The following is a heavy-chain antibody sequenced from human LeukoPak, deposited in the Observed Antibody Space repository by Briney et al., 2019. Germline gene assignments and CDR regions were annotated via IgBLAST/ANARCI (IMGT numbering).Heavy chain of an antibody. Sequence: ASVKVSCKASGYTFTSYEINWVRQATGQGLEWMGWTNPNSGNTGYAQKFQGRVTMTRDTSISTAYMELSSLRSEDTAVYYCAGGLLSGPTRNFDYWGQGTLVTVSS. J-gene: IGHJ4*02. CDR2: TNPNSGNT. V-gene: IGHV1-8*01. CDR3: AGGLLSGPTRNFDY. CDR1: GYTFTSYE. D-gene: IGHD1-26*01.